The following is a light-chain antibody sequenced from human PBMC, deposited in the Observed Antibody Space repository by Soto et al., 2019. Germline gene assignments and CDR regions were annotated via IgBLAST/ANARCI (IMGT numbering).Light chain of an antibody. Sequence: EIVLTQSPGTLSLSPGERATLSCRASKSVSSSYLAWYQQKPGQAPRLLISGASSRATGIPDWFSGSGSGTDFSPASGSLQPDDVAVAYCQQYGSSPPFTFGGGTKVDIK. J-gene: IGKJ4*01. V-gene: IGKV3-20*01. CDR3: QQYGSSPPFT. CDR2: GAS. CDR1: KSVSSSY.